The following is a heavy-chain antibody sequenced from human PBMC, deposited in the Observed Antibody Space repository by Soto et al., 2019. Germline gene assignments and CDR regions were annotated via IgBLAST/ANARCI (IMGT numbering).Heavy chain of an antibody. CDR2: IYHSGST. J-gene: IGHJ3*02. CDR3: ARALWEVGGAFDI. V-gene: IGHV4-30-2*01. D-gene: IGHD1-26*01. Sequence: QLQLQESGSGLVKPSQTLSLTCAVSGGSISSGGYSWSWIRQPPGKGLEWIGYIYHSGSTYYNPSLRSRVTISVDRSKDQFSLNLSSVTAADTAVYYFARALWEVGGAFDIWGQGTMVTVSS. CDR1: GGSISSGGYS.